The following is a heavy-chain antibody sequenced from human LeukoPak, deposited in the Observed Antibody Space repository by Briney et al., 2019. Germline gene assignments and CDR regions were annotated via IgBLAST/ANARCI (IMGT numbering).Heavy chain of an antibody. D-gene: IGHD4-17*01. CDR2: IYHSGST. CDR3: ARHPTRPAKTTMPAEGAVKAFDI. Sequence: SQTLSLTCTVSGGSISSGGYYWSWIRQPPGKGLEWIGYIYHSGSTYYNPSLKSRITMSVDTSKNQFSLKLSSVTAADTAVYYCARHPTRPAKTTMPAEGAVKAFDIWGQGTMVTVSS. J-gene: IGHJ3*02. V-gene: IGHV4-30-2*01. CDR1: GGSISSGGYY.